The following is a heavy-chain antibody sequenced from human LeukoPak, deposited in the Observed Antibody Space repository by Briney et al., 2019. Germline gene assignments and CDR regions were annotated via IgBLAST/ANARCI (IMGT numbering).Heavy chain of an antibody. D-gene: IGHD3-10*01. V-gene: IGHV4-4*07. CDR2: IYTSGST. Sequence: PSETLSLTCTVSGASISSYYWSWIRQPPGKGLEWIGRIYTSGSTKYNPSLKSRVTISVDTSKNQFSLKLSSVTAADTAVYYCARVATYYYGSMTYYFFEYWGQGTLVTVSS. CDR1: GASISSYY. J-gene: IGHJ4*02. CDR3: ARVATYYYGSMTYYFFEY.